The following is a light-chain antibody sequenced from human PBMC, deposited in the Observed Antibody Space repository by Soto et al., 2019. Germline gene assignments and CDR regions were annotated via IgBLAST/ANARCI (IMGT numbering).Light chain of an antibody. CDR3: SSYTTNNLYI. Sequence: QSVLTQPASVSGSPGQSITISCTGTSSDVGAYNYVSWYQQDPGKAPKLMIYEITNRPSGVSNRFSGSKSGNTASLTISGLQAEDEGDYYCSSYTTNNLYIFGSGTKVNVL. V-gene: IGLV2-14*01. J-gene: IGLJ1*01. CDR1: SSDVGAYNY. CDR2: EIT.